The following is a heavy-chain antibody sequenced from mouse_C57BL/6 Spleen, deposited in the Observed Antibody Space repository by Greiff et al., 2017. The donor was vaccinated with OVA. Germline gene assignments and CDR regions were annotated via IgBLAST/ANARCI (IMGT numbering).Heavy chain of an antibody. CDR3: ARWREGYYFDY. V-gene: IGHV1-76*01. J-gene: IGHJ2*01. CDR2: IYPGSGNT. CDR1: GYTFTDYY. Sequence: QVQLQQSGAELVRPGASVKLSCKASGYTFTDYYINWVKQRPGQGLEWIARIYPGSGNTYYNEKFKGKATLTAEKSSSTAYMQLSSLTSEDSAVYFCARWREGYYFDYWGQGTTLTVSS.